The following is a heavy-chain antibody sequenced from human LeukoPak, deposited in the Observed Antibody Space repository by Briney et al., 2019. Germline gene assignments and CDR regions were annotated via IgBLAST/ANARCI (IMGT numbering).Heavy chain of an antibody. V-gene: IGHV3-49*04. Sequence: GGSLRLSCTASGFTFGDYAMSWVRQASGKGLEWVGFIRSKAYGGTTEYAASVKGRFTISRDDSKSIAYLQMNSLKTEDTAVYYCTISGSYGYFDYWGQGTLVTVSS. CDR3: TISGSYGYFDY. J-gene: IGHJ4*02. CDR1: GFTFGDYA. D-gene: IGHD1-26*01. CDR2: IRSKAYGGTT.